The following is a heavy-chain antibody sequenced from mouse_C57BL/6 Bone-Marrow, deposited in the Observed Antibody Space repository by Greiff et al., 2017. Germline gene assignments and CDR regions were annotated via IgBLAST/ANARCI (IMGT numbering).Heavy chain of an antibody. CDR2: IYPGDGDT. D-gene: IGHD2-4*01. V-gene: IGHV1-82*01. CDR1: GYAFSSSW. J-gene: IGHJ4*01. CDR3: ARIYYDYDVNYYAMDY. Sequence: VQLQQSGPELVKPGASVKISCKASGYAFSSSWMNWVKQRPGKGLEWIGRIYPGDGDTNYNGKFKGKATLTTDKSSSTAYMQLSSLTSEDSVVYFGARIYYDYDVNYYAMDYWGQGTSVTVSS.